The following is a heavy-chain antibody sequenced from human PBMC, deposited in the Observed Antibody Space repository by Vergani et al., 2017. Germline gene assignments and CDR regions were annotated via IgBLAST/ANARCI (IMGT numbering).Heavy chain of an antibody. J-gene: IGHJ4*02. Sequence: EVQLLESGGDLVQPGGSLRLSCAASGFTFRSYAMSWVRQAPGKGLEWVSSISGSGGSTYYADSVKGRFTFSRDNSKNMLYLQMNSLRADDTAVYYCAKYAGYSYGIEVDYWGQGTLVTVSS. D-gene: IGHD5-18*01. CDR2: ISGSGGST. CDR3: AKYAGYSYGIEVDY. V-gene: IGHV3-23*01. CDR1: GFTFRSYA.